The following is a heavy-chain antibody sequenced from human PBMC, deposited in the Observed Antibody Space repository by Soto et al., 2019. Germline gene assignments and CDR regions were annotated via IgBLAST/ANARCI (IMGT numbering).Heavy chain of an antibody. Sequence: GGSLRLSCAASGFTFSSHGMHWVRQAPGKGLEWVAVIWYDGSNRNYADSVKGRFTISRDNSKKMVFLQMNSLRVEDTAVYYCAAGDCSGGSCFSLDPWGQGTLVTVSS. J-gene: IGHJ5*02. CDR3: AAGDCSGGSCFSLDP. D-gene: IGHD2-15*01. CDR1: GFTFSSHG. CDR2: IWYDGSNR. V-gene: IGHV3-33*01.